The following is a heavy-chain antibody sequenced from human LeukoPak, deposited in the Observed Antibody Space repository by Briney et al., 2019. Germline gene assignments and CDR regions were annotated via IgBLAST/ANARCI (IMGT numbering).Heavy chain of an antibody. CDR1: GYTFTSYD. V-gene: IGHV1-8*03. CDR2: MNPNSGNT. Sequence: ASVKVSCKASGYTFTSYDINWVRQATGQGLEWMGWMNPNSGNTGYAQKFQGRVTITRNTSISTAYMELSSLRSEDTAVYYCARAYGDYPGYDAFDIWGQGTMVTVSS. D-gene: IGHD4-17*01. J-gene: IGHJ3*02. CDR3: ARAYGDYPGYDAFDI.